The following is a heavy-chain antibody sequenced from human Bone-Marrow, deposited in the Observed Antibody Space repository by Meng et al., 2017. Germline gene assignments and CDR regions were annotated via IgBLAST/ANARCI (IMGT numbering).Heavy chain of an antibody. D-gene: IGHD2-21*02. CDR3: AGGTVVTLIFYHAMDV. V-gene: IGHV4-38-2*01. Sequence: SETLSLTCAVSGYSITGSYNWGWIRQSPGKGRGWFGSIYQSGSTYYNTSLNSRVTMSADTSKNQFSLKLTSVAAADTAVYYCAGGTVVTLIFYHAMDVWGHGTTVTVSS. CDR1: GYSITGSYN. J-gene: IGHJ6*02. CDR2: IYQSGST.